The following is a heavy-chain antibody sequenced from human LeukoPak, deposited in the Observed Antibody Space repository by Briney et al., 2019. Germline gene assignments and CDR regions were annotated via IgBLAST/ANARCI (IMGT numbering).Heavy chain of an antibody. J-gene: IGHJ3*02. Sequence: PGGSLRLSCAASGFTFRTSAMNWVRQAPGKGLEWVSSISSSSSYIYYADSVKGRFTISRDNAKNSLYLQMNSLRAEDTAVYYCARDSSTHFWSGYYAFDIWGQGTMVTVSS. V-gene: IGHV3-21*01. CDR2: ISSSSSYI. D-gene: IGHD3-3*02. CDR1: GFTFRTSA. CDR3: ARDSSTHFWSGYYAFDI.